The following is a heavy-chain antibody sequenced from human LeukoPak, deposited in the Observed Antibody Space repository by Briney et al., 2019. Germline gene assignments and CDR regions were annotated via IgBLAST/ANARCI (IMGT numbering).Heavy chain of an antibody. D-gene: IGHD3-9*01. CDR1: ELTFSRYW. V-gene: IGHV3-7*03. CDR2: IKQDGSEK. CDR3: AKGDILTGYLLIGYFDY. J-gene: IGHJ4*02. Sequence: GGSLRLSCAASELTFSRYWMSWVRQAPGKGLEWVANIKQDGSEKYYVDSVKGRFTISRDNAKNSLYLQMNSLRAEDTAVYYCAKGDILTGYLLIGYFDYWGQGTLVTVSS.